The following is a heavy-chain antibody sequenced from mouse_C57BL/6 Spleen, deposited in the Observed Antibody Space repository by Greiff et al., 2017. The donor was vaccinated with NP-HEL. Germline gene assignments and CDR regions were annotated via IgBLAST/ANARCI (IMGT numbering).Heavy chain of an antibody. Sequence: QVQLKQPGAELVRPGTSVKLSCKASGYTFTSYWMHWVKQRPGQGLEWIGVIDPSDSYTNYNQKFKGKATLTVDTSSSTAYMQLSSLTSEDSAVYYCARSEYSRWYFDVWGTGTTVTVSS. CDR3: ARSEYSRWYFDV. J-gene: IGHJ1*03. D-gene: IGHD2-10*02. V-gene: IGHV1-59*01. CDR1: GYTFTSYW. CDR2: IDPSDSYT.